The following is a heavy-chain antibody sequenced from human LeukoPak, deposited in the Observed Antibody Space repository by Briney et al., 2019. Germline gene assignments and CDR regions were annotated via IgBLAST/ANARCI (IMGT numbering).Heavy chain of an antibody. V-gene: IGHV3-33*01. J-gene: IGHJ4*02. D-gene: IGHD1-26*01. Sequence: GRSLRLSCAASGFDLSTYAMHWVRQAPGKGLEWVAVIWFDESIKYYADAVKGRFTISRDNSKNTLYLQMNSLRAEDTAVYYCARVFGNSGSYPVGYWGQGTLVTVSS. CDR1: GFDLSTYA. CDR3: ARVFGNSGSYPVGY. CDR2: IWFDESIK.